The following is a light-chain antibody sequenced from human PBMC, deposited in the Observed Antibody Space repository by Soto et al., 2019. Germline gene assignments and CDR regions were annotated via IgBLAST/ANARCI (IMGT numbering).Light chain of an antibody. J-gene: IGKJ4*01. CDR3: QQYNNWPLT. V-gene: IGKV3-15*01. CDR1: QKINNN. Sequence: ETVMTQSPDTLSVSPGESATLSCRASQKINNNFAWYQQRPGQAPRLLIYAVSTRATGIPARFSGSGSGTEFTLTISSLRSEDFAVYYCQQYNNWPLTFGGGTK. CDR2: AVS.